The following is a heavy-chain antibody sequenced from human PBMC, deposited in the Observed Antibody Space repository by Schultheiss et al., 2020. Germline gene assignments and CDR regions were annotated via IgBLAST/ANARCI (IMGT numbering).Heavy chain of an antibody. J-gene: IGHJ6*02. V-gene: IGHV4-61*02. D-gene: IGHD6-13*01. Sequence: SETLSLTCTVSGGSISSGSYYWSWIRQPAGKGLEWIGRIYTSGSTNYNPSLKSRVTISVDTSKNQFSLKLSSVTAADTAVYYCARGSSSWYASYYYGMDVWGQGTTVNVSS. CDR3: ARGSSSWYASYYYGMDV. CDR1: GGSISSGSYY. CDR2: IYTSGST.